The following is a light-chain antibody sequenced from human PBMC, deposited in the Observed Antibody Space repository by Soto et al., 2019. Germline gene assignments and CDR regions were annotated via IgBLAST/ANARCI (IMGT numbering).Light chain of an antibody. CDR2: DVN. CDR1: SSDIGGYDY. CDR3: TSYASGSSHVV. V-gene: IGLV2-14*01. J-gene: IGLJ2*01. Sequence: QSALTQPASVSGSPGQSITLSCTGTSSDIGGYDYVSWYQRHPGKAPKLIIYDVNNRPSGVSNRFSGSKSGNTASLTISGLQAEDEADYYCTSYASGSSHVVFGGGTKFTVL.